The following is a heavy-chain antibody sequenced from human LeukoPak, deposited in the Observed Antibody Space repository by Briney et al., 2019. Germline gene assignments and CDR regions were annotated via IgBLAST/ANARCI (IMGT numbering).Heavy chain of an antibody. CDR3: TTDPSAMGYYYYYYYMDV. CDR2: IKSKTDGGTT. CDR1: GFTLSSHW. D-gene: IGHD5-18*01. J-gene: IGHJ6*03. Sequence: GGSLRLSCEASGFTLSSHWMSWVRQAPGKGLEWVGRIKSKTDGGTTDYAAPVKGGFTISRDDSKNTLYLQMNSLKTEDTAVYYCTTDPSAMGYYYYYYYMDVWGKGTTVTVSS. V-gene: IGHV3-15*01.